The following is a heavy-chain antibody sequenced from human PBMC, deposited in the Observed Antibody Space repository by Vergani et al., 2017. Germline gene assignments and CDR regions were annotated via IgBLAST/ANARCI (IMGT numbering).Heavy chain of an antibody. J-gene: IGHJ3*02. CDR3: AKVGRSEVAGTFGAFDI. V-gene: IGHV3-21*04. Sequence: EVQLVDSGGGLVNPGGCLTLSCVASGFSLSTYTFNWVRQAPGGGLEWVSSLNKNNYYIYYADSVKGRFTISRDNSKNTLFLHMNSLRPEDTAVYYCAKVGRSEVAGTFGAFDIWGQGTMVTVSS. CDR1: GFSLSTYT. CDR2: LNKNNYYI. D-gene: IGHD6-19*01.